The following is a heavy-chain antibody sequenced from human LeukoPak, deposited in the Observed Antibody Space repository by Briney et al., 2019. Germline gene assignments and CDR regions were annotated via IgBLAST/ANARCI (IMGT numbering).Heavy chain of an antibody. CDR3: ARTNPVYGDYDY. CDR2: MFPDGRT. CDR1: GFSVNDNY. V-gene: IGHV3-53*01. Sequence: GGSLRLSCAVSGFSVNDNYVSWVRQAPGKGLQWVSVMFPDGRTYYADSVKGRFTISRDLARNTLLLQMHSLRADDTAVHYCARTNPVYGDYDYWGQGTLVTVSS. D-gene: IGHD4-17*01. J-gene: IGHJ4*02.